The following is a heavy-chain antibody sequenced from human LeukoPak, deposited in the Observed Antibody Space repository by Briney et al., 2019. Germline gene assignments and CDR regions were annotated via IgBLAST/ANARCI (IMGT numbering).Heavy chain of an antibody. D-gene: IGHD3-3*01. CDR3: ARLWSGYQRWDWFDP. V-gene: IGHV5-51*01. J-gene: IGHJ5*02. CDR1: GYSFTSYW. CDR2: IYPGDSDT. Sequence: GESLKISCKGPGYSFTSYWIGWVRQMPGKGLEWMGIIYPGDSDTRYSPSFQGQVTISADKSISTAYLQWSSLKASDTAMYYCARLWSGYQRWDWFDPWGQGTLVTVSS.